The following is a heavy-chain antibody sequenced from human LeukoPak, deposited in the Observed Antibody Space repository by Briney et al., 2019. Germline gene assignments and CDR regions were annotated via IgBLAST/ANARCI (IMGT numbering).Heavy chain of an antibody. CDR3: TTSMITFGGVIPDY. CDR2: IRSKANSYAT. V-gene: IGHV3-73*01. D-gene: IGHD3-16*01. CDR1: GFTSSGSA. J-gene: IGHJ4*02. Sequence: GGSLKLSCAASGFTSSGSAMHWVRQASGKGLEWVGRIRSKANSYATAYAASVKGRFTISRDDSKNTAYLQMNSLKTEDTAVYYCTTSMITFGGVIPDYWGQGTLVTVSS.